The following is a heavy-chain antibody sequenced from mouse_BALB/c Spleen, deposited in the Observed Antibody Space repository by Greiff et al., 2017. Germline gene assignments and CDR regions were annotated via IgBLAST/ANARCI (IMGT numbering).Heavy chain of an antibody. D-gene: IGHD2-1*01. V-gene: IGHV7-3*02. CDR3: ARDMDGNYGYFDV. Sequence: EVKLVESGGGLVQPGGSLRLSCATSGFTFTDYYMSWVRQPPGKALEWLGFIRNKANGYTTEYSASVKGRFTISRDNSQSILYLQMNTLRAEDSATYYCARDMDGNYGYFDVWGAGTTVTVSS. CDR2: IRNKANGYTT. J-gene: IGHJ1*01. CDR1: GFTFTDYY.